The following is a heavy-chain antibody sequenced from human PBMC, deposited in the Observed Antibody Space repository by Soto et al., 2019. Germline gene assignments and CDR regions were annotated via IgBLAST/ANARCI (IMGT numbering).Heavy chain of an antibody. J-gene: IGHJ4*02. CDR3: AKGPPYIGSSWYSY. Sequence: QVQLVESGGGVVQPGRSLRLSCAASGFTFSSYGMHWVRQAPGKGLEWVAVISYDGSNKYYADSVKGRFTISRDNSKNTLYLQMNSLRAEDMAVYYCAKGPPYIGSSWYSYWGQGTLVTVSS. V-gene: IGHV3-30*18. CDR1: GFTFSSYG. CDR2: ISYDGSNK. D-gene: IGHD6-13*01.